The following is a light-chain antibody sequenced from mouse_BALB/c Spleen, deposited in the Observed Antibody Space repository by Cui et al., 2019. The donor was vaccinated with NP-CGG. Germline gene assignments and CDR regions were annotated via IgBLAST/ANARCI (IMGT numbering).Light chain of an antibody. V-gene: IGLV1*01. CDR3: ALWYSNHWV. J-gene: IGLJ1*01. CDR1: TGSVTISTY. CDR2: GTN. Sequence: QVVLTQESALTKSPGETVTLTCRSSTGSVTISTYANWVKEKQDHLFTGQIGGTNNRAPVVPAGFSGSRFGDKPALTIPGAQTEDEAIYFCALWYSNHWVFGGGTKLTVL.